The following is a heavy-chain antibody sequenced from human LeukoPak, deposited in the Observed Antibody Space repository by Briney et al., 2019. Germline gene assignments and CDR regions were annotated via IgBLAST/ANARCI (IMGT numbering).Heavy chain of an antibody. Sequence: GGSLRLSCVDSGFTFSNAWMSWVRQAPGKGLEWIGRIKSETDGETTNYAEPVRGRFTISRDDSKSAVYLQVNSLKIEDTAVYYCTTDLGTYYHGSQRLIPIDYWGQGTLVTVSS. D-gene: IGHD3-10*01. V-gene: IGHV3-15*01. CDR2: IKSETDGETT. CDR1: GFTFSNAW. J-gene: IGHJ4*02. CDR3: TTDLGTYYHGSQRLIPIDY.